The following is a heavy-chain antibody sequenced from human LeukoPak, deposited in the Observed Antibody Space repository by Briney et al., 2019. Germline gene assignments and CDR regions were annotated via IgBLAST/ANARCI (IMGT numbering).Heavy chain of an antibody. Sequence: KGSGPTLVKPTQTLTLTCTFSGFSLSTSGVGVGWIRQPPGKALEWLALIYWDDDKRYSPSLKSRLTITKDTSKNQVVLTMTNMDPVDTATYYCAHSLNDFWSGYLTYYFDYWGQGTLVTVSS. CDR3: AHSLNDFWSGYLTYYFDY. J-gene: IGHJ4*02. CDR1: GFSLSTSGVG. D-gene: IGHD3-3*01. CDR2: IYWDDDK. V-gene: IGHV2-5*02.